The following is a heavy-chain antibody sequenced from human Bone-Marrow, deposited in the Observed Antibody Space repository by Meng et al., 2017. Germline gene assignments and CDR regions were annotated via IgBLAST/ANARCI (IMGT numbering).Heavy chain of an antibody. CDR2: ISSSGSTI. CDR1: GFTFSSYE. D-gene: IGHD3-16*02. J-gene: IGHJ4*02. CDR3: ARDTRLRLGELSLFYYFDY. Sequence: GESLKISCAASGFTFSSYEMNWVRQAPGKGLEWVSYISSSGSTIYYADSVKGRFTIPRDNTKNSLYLQMNSLRAEDTAVYYCARDTRLRLGELSLFYYFDYWGQGTLVTVSS. V-gene: IGHV3-48*03.